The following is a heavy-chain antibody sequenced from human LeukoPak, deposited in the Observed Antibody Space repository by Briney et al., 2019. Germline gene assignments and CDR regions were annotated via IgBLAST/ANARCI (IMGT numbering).Heavy chain of an antibody. CDR2: IIPIFGTA. Sequence: ASVKVSCKASGYTFTSYGISWVRQAPGQGLEWMGGIIPIFGTANYAQKFQGRVTITADESTSTAYMELSSLRSEDTAVYYCATTPSLMTTVFDPWGQGTLVTVSS. J-gene: IGHJ5*02. CDR3: ATTPSLMTTVFDP. V-gene: IGHV1-69*13. CDR1: GYTFTSYG. D-gene: IGHD4-11*01.